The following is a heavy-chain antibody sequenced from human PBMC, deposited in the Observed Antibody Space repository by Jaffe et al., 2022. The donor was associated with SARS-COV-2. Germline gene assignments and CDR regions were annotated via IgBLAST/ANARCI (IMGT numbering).Heavy chain of an antibody. CDR2: MNPNSGNT. CDR3: ARDVGYCSSTSCFNYYYYYGMDV. CDR1: GYTFTSYD. D-gene: IGHD2-2*01. V-gene: IGHV1-8*01. J-gene: IGHJ6*02. Sequence: QVQLVQSGAEVKKPGASVKVSCKASGYTFTSYDINWVRQATGQGLEWMGWMNPNSGNTGYAQKFQGRVTMTRNTSISTAYMELSSLRSEDTAVYYCARDVGYCSSTSCFNYYYYYGMDVWGQGTTVTVSS.